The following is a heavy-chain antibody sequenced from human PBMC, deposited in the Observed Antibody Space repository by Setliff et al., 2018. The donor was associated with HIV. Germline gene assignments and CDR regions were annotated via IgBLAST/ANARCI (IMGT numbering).Heavy chain of an antibody. D-gene: IGHD3-10*01. V-gene: IGHV3-30*02. Sequence: GGSLRLSLQETFSSYGMHWVRQAPGKGLEWVAFIRYDGSNKYYADSVKGRFTISRDNSKNTLCLQMNSLRAEDTAVYYCARMVRGVILGYFDYWGQGTLVTVSS. CDR2: IRYDGSNK. J-gene: IGHJ4*02. CDR3: ARMVRGVILGYFDY. CDR1: FSSYG.